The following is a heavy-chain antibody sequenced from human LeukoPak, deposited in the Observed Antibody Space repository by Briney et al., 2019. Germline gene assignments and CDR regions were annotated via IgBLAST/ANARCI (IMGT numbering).Heavy chain of an antibody. D-gene: IGHD3-10*01. CDR3: ARDKLWFGELFKGDWFDP. V-gene: IGHV3-33*08. CDR2: IWYGGSNK. CDR1: GFTFSSYG. J-gene: IGHJ5*02. Sequence: PGGSLRLSCAASGFTFSSYGMHWVRQAPGKGLEWVAVIWYGGSNKYYADSVKGRFTISRDNSKNTLYLQMNSLRAEDTAVYYCARDKLWFGELFKGDWFDPWGQGTLVTVSS.